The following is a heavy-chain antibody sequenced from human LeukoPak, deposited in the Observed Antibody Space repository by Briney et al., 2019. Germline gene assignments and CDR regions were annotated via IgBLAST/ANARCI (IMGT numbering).Heavy chain of an antibody. CDR1: GFTFSSYS. D-gene: IGHD5-24*01. V-gene: IGHV3-33*03. CDR3: AKDGYNLSYFDY. J-gene: IGHJ4*02. Sequence: GGSLRLSCAASGFTFSSYSMNWVRQAPGKGLEWVAVIWYDGSNKYYADSVKGRFTISRAKNTLYLQMNSLRAEDTAVYYCAKDGYNLSYFDYWGQGTLVTVTS. CDR2: IWYDGSNK.